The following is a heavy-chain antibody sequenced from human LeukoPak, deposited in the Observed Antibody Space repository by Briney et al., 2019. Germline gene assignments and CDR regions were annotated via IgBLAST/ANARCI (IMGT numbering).Heavy chain of an antibody. CDR1: GFTFSNYA. CDR2: ISYDGSNK. Sequence: PGGSLRLSCAASGFTFSNYAMHWVRQAPGKGLEWAAVISYDGSNKYYADSVKGRFTISRDNSKNTLYLQMNSLRAEDTAVYYCARDVAAAGVEYFQHWGQGTLVTVSS. CDR3: ARDVAAAGVEYFQH. D-gene: IGHD6-13*01. V-gene: IGHV3-30-3*01. J-gene: IGHJ1*01.